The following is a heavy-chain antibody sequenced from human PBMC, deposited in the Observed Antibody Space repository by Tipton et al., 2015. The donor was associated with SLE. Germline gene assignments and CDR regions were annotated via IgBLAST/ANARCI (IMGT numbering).Heavy chain of an antibody. CDR1: GGTFSSYA. D-gene: IGHD2-15*01. CDR3: ATASRTRYCSGGSCYAP. CDR2: IIPIFGTA. J-gene: IGHJ5*02. Sequence: QSGAEVKKPGSSVKVSCKASGGTFSSYAISWVRQAPGQGLEWMGRIIPIFGTANYAQKFQGRVTITTDESTSAAYMELSSLRSEDPAVYYCATASRTRYCSGGSCYAPWGQGTLVTVSS. V-gene: IGHV1-69*05.